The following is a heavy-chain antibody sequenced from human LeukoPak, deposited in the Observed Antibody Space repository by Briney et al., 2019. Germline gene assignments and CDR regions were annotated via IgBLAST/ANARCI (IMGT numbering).Heavy chain of an antibody. CDR3: AREINYGDYGVDY. J-gene: IGHJ4*02. CDR2: ISSSSSYI. D-gene: IGHD4-17*01. V-gene: IGHV3-21*01. CDR1: GFTFSSYS. Sequence: GGSLRLSCAASGFTFSSYSMNWVRQAPGKGLEWVSSISSSSSYIYYADSVKGRFTISRDNAKNSLYLQMNSLRAEDTAVYYCAREINYGDYGVDYWGQGTLVTVSS.